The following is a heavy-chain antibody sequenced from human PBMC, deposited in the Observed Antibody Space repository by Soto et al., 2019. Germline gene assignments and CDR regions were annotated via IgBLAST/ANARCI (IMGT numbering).Heavy chain of an antibody. CDR3: AHRPSGWYLFDY. D-gene: IGHD6-19*01. CDR2: IYWNDDN. J-gene: IGHJ4*02. Sequence: QITLKESGPTLVRPTQTLTLTCTFSGFSLSTSGLGVGWIRHPPGKALEWLALIYWNDDNRYSPSLKARLTITKDPSKNQVVLTMTNMDPVDTATYYCAHRPSGWYLFDYWGQGTLVTVSS. V-gene: IGHV2-5*01. CDR1: GFSLSTSGLG.